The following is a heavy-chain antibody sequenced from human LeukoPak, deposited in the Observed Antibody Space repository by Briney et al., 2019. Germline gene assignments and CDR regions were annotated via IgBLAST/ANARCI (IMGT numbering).Heavy chain of an antibody. CDR3: ARDSSSHYYFDY. Sequence: GGSLRLSCAASGFTFSSYGIHWVRQAPGKGLEWVAVISYDGSNKYYADSVKGRFTISRDNSKNTLYLQMNSLRAEDTAVYYCARDSSSHYYFDYWGQGTLVTVSS. CDR1: GFTFSSYG. V-gene: IGHV3-30*03. J-gene: IGHJ4*02. D-gene: IGHD2-2*01. CDR2: ISYDGSNK.